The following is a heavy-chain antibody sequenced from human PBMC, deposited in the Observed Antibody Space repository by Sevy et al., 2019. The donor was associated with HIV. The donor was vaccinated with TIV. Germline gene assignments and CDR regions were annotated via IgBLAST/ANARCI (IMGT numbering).Heavy chain of an antibody. CDR3: ARDLPRYPGGVDY. J-gene: IGHJ4*02. Sequence: GGSLRLSCAASGFTFSNYAMSWVRQAPGKGLEWVSAISGSGGTTYYVDSVKGRFAISRDNSKNTLYLQMNSLRAEDTALFYCARDLPRYPGGVDYWGQGTLVTVSS. CDR2: ISGSGGTT. D-gene: IGHD3-16*01. V-gene: IGHV3-23*01. CDR1: GFTFSNYA.